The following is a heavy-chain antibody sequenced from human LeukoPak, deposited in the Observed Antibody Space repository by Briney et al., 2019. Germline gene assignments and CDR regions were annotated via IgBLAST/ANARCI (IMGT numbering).Heavy chain of an antibody. Sequence: GGSLRLSCAASGFTFSSYCMHWVRQAPGKGLEWVAFIRYDGSNKYYADSVKGRFTISRDNSNNTLYLQMNSLRAEDTAVYYCARARGYYYDSSGYNYDGAFDIWGQGTMVTVSS. CDR1: GFTFSSYC. D-gene: IGHD3-22*01. J-gene: IGHJ3*02. V-gene: IGHV3-30*02. CDR3: ARARGYYYDSSGYNYDGAFDI. CDR2: IRYDGSNK.